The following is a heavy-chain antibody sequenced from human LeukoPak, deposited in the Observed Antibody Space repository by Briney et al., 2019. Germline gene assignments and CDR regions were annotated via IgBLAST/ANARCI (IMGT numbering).Heavy chain of an antibody. CDR1: GGSVSNGSYY. J-gene: IGHJ5*02. CDR3: ETRDGYNYNWFDP. V-gene: IGHV4-61*01. D-gene: IGHD5-24*01. Sequence: SEPLSLTCTVSGGSVSNGSYYWSWIRQPPGKGLEWIGYIYYSGSTNYNPSLKSRVTISVGTSKDQFTLKLSSVTAADTAVYYCETRDGYNYNWFDPWGQGTLVTVSS. CDR2: IYYSGST.